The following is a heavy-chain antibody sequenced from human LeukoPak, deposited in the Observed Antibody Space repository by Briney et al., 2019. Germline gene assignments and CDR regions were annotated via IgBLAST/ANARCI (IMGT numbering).Heavy chain of an antibody. CDR2: IIPIFGTA. D-gene: IGHD6-13*01. Sequence: GSSVKVSCKASGGTFSSYAISWVRQAPGQGLEWMGGIIPIFGTANYAQKFQGRVTMTTDTSTSTAYMELRSLRSDDTAVYYCARVLAAAGGFDYWGQGTLVTVSS. CDR1: GGTFSSYA. J-gene: IGHJ4*02. CDR3: ARVLAAAGGFDY. V-gene: IGHV1-69*05.